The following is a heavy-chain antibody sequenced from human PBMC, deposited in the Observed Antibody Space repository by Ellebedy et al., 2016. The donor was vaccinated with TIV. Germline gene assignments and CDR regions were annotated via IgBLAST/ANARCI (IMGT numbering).Heavy chain of an antibody. D-gene: IGHD6-19*01. V-gene: IGHV3-43*01. CDR2: ISWDGSST. CDR1: GFAFDHYT. Sequence: GESLKISCAASGFAFDHYTMHSVRQAPGRGLEWVSLISWDGSSTYYADSVKGRFTISRDNSKNSLYLQMNSLNTEDTALYYCVKDMQSSGVLDYWGQGTLVTVSS. J-gene: IGHJ4*02. CDR3: VKDMQSSGVLDY.